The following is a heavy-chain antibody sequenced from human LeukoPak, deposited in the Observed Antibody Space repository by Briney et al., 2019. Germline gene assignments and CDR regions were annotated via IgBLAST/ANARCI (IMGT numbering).Heavy chain of an antibody. CDR2: ISGSGGDT. V-gene: IGHV3-23*01. Sequence: PGGSLRLSCAASGFPFSTYAMSWVRQAPGKGLEWVSVISGSGGDTYYADSVKGRFTISRDNSKNTLYLQMNSLRAEDTAVYYCAKDSVYGDGYNFGLFDYWGQGTLVTVSS. CDR1: GFPFSTYA. J-gene: IGHJ4*02. CDR3: AKDSVYGDGYNFGLFDY. D-gene: IGHD5-24*01.